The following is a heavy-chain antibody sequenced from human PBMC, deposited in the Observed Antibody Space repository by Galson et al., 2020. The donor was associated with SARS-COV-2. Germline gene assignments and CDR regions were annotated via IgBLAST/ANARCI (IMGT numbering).Heavy chain of an antibody. Sequence: TGGSLRLSCAASGVAFSEYGMHWVRQAPVQGLEWVAFISYDGGNKYYGDSVKGRFTISRDDSKNTVYLQMNSLRGEDTAVYYCAKLRRSGLTVEYGMDVWGQGTTVTVSS. V-gene: IGHV3-30*18. CDR3: AKLRRSGLTVEYGMDV. CDR1: GVAFSEYG. J-gene: IGHJ6*02. CDR2: ISYDGGNK. D-gene: IGHD6-19*01.